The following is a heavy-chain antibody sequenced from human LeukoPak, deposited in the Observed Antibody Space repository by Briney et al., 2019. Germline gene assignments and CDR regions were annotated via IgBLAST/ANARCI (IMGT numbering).Heavy chain of an antibody. V-gene: IGHV4-4*02. J-gene: IGHJ4*02. CDR3: ARGYCSSTSCTGYFDY. Sequence: SETLSLTCAVSGGSIRSSNWWSWVRQPPGKGLEWIGEIYHSGSTNYNPSLKSRVTISVDKSKNQFSLKLSSVTAADTAVYYRARGYCSSTSCTGYFDYWGQGTLVTVSS. D-gene: IGHD2-2*01. CDR2: IYHSGST. CDR1: GGSIRSSNW.